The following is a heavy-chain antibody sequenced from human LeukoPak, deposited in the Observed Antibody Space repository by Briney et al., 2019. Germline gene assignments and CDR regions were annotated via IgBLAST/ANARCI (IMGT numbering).Heavy chain of an antibody. CDR1: GGSISTSNYY. D-gene: IGHD6-19*01. V-gene: IGHV4-39*07. Sequence: PSETLSLTCTVSGGSISTSNYYWGWVRQPPGKGLEWIGNIFYSGSTNCNPSLKSRVTISVDTSKNQFSLKLSSVTAADTAVYYCARRVGYSSGWFDYWGQGTLVTVSS. J-gene: IGHJ4*02. CDR3: ARRVGYSSGWFDY. CDR2: IFYSGST.